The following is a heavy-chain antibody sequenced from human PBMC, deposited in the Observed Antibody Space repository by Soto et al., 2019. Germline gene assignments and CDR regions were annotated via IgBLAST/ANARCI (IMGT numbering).Heavy chain of an antibody. CDR2: IYYGGST. D-gene: IGHD1-7*01. CDR1: GGSISSYY. Sequence: SETLSLTCTVSGGSISSYYWSWIRQPPGKGLEWIGYIYYGGSTNYNPSLKSRVTISVDTSKNQFSLKLSSVTAADTAVYYCARGITGTTRDYWGQGTLVTVSS. J-gene: IGHJ4*02. V-gene: IGHV4-59*01. CDR3: ARGITGTTRDY.